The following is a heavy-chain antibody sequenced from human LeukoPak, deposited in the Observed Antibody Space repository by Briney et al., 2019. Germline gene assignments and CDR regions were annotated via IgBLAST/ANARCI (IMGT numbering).Heavy chain of an antibody. Sequence: SETLSLTCTVSGGSISSYYWSWIRQPPGKGLEWIGYIYYSGSTNYNPSLKSRVTISVDTSKNQFSLKLSSVTAADTAVYYCARDPGDATFDYYYYMGVWGKGTTVTVSS. CDR1: GGSISSYY. CDR3: ARDPGDATFDYYYYMGV. CDR2: IYYSGST. J-gene: IGHJ6*03. D-gene: IGHD2/OR15-2a*01. V-gene: IGHV4-59*01.